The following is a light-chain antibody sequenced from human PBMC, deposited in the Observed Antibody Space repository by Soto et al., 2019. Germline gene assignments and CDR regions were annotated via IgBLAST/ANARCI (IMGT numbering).Light chain of an antibody. CDR1: QSVSSSY. J-gene: IGKJ1*01. Sequence: EIVLTQSPGTLSLSPGERANLYCRASQSVSSSYLAWYQQKPGQAPRLLIYGASSRATGIPDRFSGIGSGTDFTLTISRMAPEDFAVYYCQQYGSPPTFGQGTKVDIK. V-gene: IGKV3-20*01. CDR3: QQYGSPPT. CDR2: GAS.